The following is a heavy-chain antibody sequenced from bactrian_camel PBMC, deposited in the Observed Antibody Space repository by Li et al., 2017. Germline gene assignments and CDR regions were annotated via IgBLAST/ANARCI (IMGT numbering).Heavy chain of an antibody. Sequence: VQLVESGGALLQPGGSLRLSCAASGFTFSSYYMSWVRQVPGKGLEWVSSVNSDGTNTYYADSAKGRFTISRDNAKNMLYLQLNTLKTEDTAVYFCASHSTWIPSNYWGQGTQVTVS. CDR1: GFTFSSYY. CDR3: ASHSTWIPSNY. J-gene: IGHJ4*01. V-gene: IGHV3-2*01. CDR2: VNSDGTNT. D-gene: IGHD6*01.